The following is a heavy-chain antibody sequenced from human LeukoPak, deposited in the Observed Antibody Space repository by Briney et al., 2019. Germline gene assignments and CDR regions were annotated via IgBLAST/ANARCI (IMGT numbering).Heavy chain of an antibody. V-gene: IGHV3-30*02. CDR3: VKDLRSPMLGKGLTIFGVAQH. CDR1: GFTFSSYG. CDR2: IRYDGSIK. J-gene: IGHJ4*02. Sequence: PGGSLRLSCAASGFTFSSYGLHWVRQAPGKGLEWVVFIRYDGSIKYYADSVKGRFTISRDNSKDTLYLQMNSLRAEDTAVYYCVKDLRSPMLGKGLTIFGVAQHWGQGTLVTVSS. D-gene: IGHD3-3*01.